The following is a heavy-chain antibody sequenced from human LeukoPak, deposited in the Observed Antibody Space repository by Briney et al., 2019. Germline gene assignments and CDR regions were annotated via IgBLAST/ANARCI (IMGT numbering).Heavy chain of an antibody. CDR1: GFTFSSYG. V-gene: IGHV3-33*03. CDR2: IWYDGSNK. J-gene: IGHJ6*02. Sequence: GRSLRLSCAASGFTFSSYGMHWVRQAPGKGLEWVAVIWYDGSNKYYADSVKGRFTISRGNSKNTLYVQMNSLRAEDTAVYYCAKYSSSTNYYYGVDVWGQGTTVTVSS. D-gene: IGHD6-6*01. CDR3: AKYSSSTNYYYGVDV.